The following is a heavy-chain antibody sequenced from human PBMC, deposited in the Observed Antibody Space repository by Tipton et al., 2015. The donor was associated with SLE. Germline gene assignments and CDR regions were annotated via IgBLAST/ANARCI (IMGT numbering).Heavy chain of an antibody. J-gene: IGHJ3*02. CDR1: GGSISSYY. D-gene: IGHD7-27*01. V-gene: IGHV4-59*01. Sequence: LRLSCPVSGGSISSYYWSWIRQPPGKGLEWIGYIYYSGSTNYNPSLKSRVTISVDTSKNQFSLKLSSVTAADTAVYYCARELGMVAFDIWGQGTMVTVSS. CDR2: IYYSGST. CDR3: ARELGMVAFDI.